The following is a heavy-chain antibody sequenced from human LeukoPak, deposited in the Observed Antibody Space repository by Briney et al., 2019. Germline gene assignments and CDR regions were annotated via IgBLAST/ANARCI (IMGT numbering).Heavy chain of an antibody. CDR3: AAAYSSSSVYGMDV. CDR1: GSTFTDYY. J-gene: IGHJ6*02. V-gene: IGHV1-2*07. Sequence: ASVKVSCTSSGSTFTDYYMHWVRQVPGQGLERVGWMNPNSGGTNYAHKFQERVAITRDMSTTTAYMELSSLRSEDTAVYYWAAAYSSSSVYGMDVWGQGPTVTVSS. CDR2: MNPNSGGT. D-gene: IGHD6-6*01.